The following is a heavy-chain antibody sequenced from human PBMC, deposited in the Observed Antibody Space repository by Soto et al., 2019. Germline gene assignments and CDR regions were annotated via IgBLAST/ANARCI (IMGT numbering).Heavy chain of an antibody. CDR1: GGTFNTHA. V-gene: IGHV1-69*13. D-gene: IGHD1-1*01. Sequence: ASVKISCKTSGGTFNTHAISWVRQAPGHGFEWMGGIVPIYGIPSHAQKFQGRVTITADEPTTTVYMELSSLRSDDTAVYYCARGPNWNARYYYYGMEVWGKGTKVTVS. CDR3: ARGPNWNARYYYYGMEV. J-gene: IGHJ6*04. CDR2: IVPIYGIP.